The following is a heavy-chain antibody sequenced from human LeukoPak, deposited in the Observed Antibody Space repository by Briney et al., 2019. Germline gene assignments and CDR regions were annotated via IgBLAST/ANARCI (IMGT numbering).Heavy chain of an antibody. CDR2: IYYSGST. CDR1: GGSISSYY. D-gene: IGHD3-9*01. J-gene: IGHJ4*02. CDR3: ARRTILTGSDY. V-gene: IGHV4-59*08. Sequence: SETLSLTCTVSGGSISSYYWSWIRQPPGKGLEWIGYIYYSGSTNYNPSLKSRVTISVDTSKNQFSLKLSSVTAADTAVYYCARRTILTGSDYWGQGTQVTVSS.